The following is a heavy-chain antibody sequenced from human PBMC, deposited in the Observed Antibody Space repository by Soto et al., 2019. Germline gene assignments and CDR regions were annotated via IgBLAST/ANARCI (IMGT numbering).Heavy chain of an antibody. CDR3: ARGPDDSDVPRWDH. D-gene: IGHD4-17*01. CDR1: GYNFNQYY. V-gene: IGHV1-46*02. J-gene: IGHJ4*02. CDR2: INIRGGTT. Sequence: QVQLVQSGPEVRKPGASVRLSCATSGYNFNQYYIHWVRQAPGQGLEWMGIINIRGGTTEYAHKCRGRVTVTGDTSTRTAYMELRSLRSEDTAVYFCARGPDDSDVPRWDHWGQGTLITVSS.